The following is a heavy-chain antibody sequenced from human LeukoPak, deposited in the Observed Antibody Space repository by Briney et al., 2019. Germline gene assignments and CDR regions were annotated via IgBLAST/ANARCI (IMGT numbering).Heavy chain of an antibody. CDR1: GYTFTSYY. V-gene: IGHV1-2*02. Sequence: ASVKVSCKASGYTFTSYYMHWVRQAPGQGLEWMGWINPNSGGTNYAQKFQGRVTMTRDTSISTAYMELSRLRSDDTAVYYCARGGYSYGYHYYYYGMDVWGQGTTVTVSS. CDR2: INPNSGGT. CDR3: ARGGYSYGYHYYYYGMDV. J-gene: IGHJ6*02. D-gene: IGHD5-18*01.